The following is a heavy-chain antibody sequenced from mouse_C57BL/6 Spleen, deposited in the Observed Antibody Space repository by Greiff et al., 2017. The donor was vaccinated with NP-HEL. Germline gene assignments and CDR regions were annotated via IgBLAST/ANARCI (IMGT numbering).Heavy chain of an antibody. V-gene: IGHV5-9-1*02. CDR2: ISSGGDYI. D-gene: IGHD1-1*01. J-gene: IGHJ2*01. CDR1: GFTFSSYA. CDR3: TRDRGSSYVGLDY. Sequence: EVKLMESGEGLVKPGGSLKLSCAASGFTFSSYAMSWVRQTPEKRLEWVAYISSGGDYIYYADTVKGRFTISRDNARNTLYLQMSSLKSEDTAMYYCTRDRGSSYVGLDYWGQGTTLTVSS.